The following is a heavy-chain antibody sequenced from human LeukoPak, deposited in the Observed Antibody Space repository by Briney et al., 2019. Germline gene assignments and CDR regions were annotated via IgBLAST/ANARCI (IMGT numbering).Heavy chain of an antibody. CDR1: GGSFSGYY. CDR2: INHSGST. Sequence: SETLSLTCAVYGGSFSGYYWSWIRQPPGKGLEWIGEINHSGSTNYNPSLKSRVTISVDTSKNQFSLKLSSVTAADTAVYYCARIRGYDILTGLGFDYWGQGTLVTVSS. V-gene: IGHV4-34*01. D-gene: IGHD3-9*01. J-gene: IGHJ4*02. CDR3: ARIRGYDILTGLGFDY.